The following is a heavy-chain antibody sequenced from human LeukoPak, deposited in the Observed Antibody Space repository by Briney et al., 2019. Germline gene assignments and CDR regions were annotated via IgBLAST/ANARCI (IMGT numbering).Heavy chain of an antibody. V-gene: IGHV3-23*01. CDR1: GFTFSIYA. J-gene: IGHJ4*02. D-gene: IGHD5-12*01. CDR3: AKESGYDFG. CDR2: ISISGGNT. Sequence: GGSLRLSCAASGFTFSIYAMTWVRQAPGKGLEWVSSISISGGNTYYADSLKGRFIISRDNSKNTLFLQMNSLRAEDTAVYYCAKESGYDFGGGQGTPVTVSS.